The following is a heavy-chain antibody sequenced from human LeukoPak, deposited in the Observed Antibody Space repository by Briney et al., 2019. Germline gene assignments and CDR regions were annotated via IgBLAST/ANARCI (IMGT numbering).Heavy chain of an antibody. D-gene: IGHD1-26*01. Sequence: SPSETLSLTCSVSGSSIGNYFWSWIRQPPGKGLEWIGYIYYSGSTNYNPSLKSRVTISVDTSKNQFSLKLSSVTAADTAVYYCARHISSGGTYAHFDYWGQGTLVTVSS. V-gene: IGHV4-59*08. J-gene: IGHJ4*02. CDR3: ARHISSGGTYAHFDY. CDR2: IYYSGST. CDR1: GSSIGNYF.